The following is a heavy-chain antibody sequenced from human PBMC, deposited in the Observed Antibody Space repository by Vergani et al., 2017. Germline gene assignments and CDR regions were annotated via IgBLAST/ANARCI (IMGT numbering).Heavy chain of an antibody. V-gene: IGHV4-34*01. Sequence: VQLVESGGGLIQPGGSLRLSCAASGFTVSSNYMSWIRQPPGKGLEWIGEINHSGSTNYNPSLKSRVTISVDTSKNQFSLKLSSVTAADTAVYYCARGREVAGSSIWFDPWGQGTLVTVSS. D-gene: IGHD6-19*01. J-gene: IGHJ5*02. CDR2: INHSGST. CDR1: GFTVSSNY. CDR3: ARGREVAGSSIWFDP.